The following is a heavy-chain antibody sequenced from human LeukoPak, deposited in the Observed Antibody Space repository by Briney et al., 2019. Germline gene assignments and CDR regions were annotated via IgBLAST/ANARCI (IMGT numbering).Heavy chain of an antibody. CDR2: IYSGGST. D-gene: IGHD3-16*02. J-gene: IGHJ4*02. V-gene: IGHV3-66*01. CDR1: GFTVSSNY. CDR3: ASRSLRLGELSSPIDY. Sequence: GGSLRLSCAASGFTVSSNYMSWVRQAPGKGLEWVSDIYSGGSTYYADSVKGRFTISRDNSKNTLYLQMNSLRAEDTAVYYCASRSLRLGELSSPIDYWGQGTLVTVSS.